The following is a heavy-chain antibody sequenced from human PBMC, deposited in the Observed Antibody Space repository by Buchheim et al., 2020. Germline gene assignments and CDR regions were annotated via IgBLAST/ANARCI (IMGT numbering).Heavy chain of an antibody. D-gene: IGHD3-9*01. V-gene: IGHV4-61*01. Sequence: QLQLQESGPGLVKPSETLSLTCTVSGGSISSSSYYWSWIRQPPGKGLEWIGFVSNNGRAKYNPSLESRVTISIDMSKNQFSLKLTSVTAADTAVYFCARDVGDVLTGFDHWGQGTL. J-gene: IGHJ4*02. CDR2: VSNNGRA. CDR3: ARDVGDVLTGFDH. CDR1: GGSISSSSYY.